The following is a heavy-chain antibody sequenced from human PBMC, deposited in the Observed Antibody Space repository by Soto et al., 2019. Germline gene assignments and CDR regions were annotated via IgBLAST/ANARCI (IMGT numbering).Heavy chain of an antibody. Sequence: QVQLVQSGAEVKKPGSSVKVSCKASGGTFSSYTISWVRQAPGQGLEWMGRIIPILGIANYAQKFQGRVTITADKXTRXAYMELSSLRSEDTAVYYCAREDYYGSGSSEDFDYWGQGTLVTVSS. D-gene: IGHD3-10*01. CDR3: AREDYYGSGSSEDFDY. V-gene: IGHV1-69*08. J-gene: IGHJ4*02. CDR2: IIPILGIA. CDR1: GGTFSSYT.